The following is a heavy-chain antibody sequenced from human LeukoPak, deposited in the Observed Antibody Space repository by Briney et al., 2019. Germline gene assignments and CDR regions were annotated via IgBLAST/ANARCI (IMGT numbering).Heavy chain of an antibody. J-gene: IGHJ1*01. CDR1: GFTFSSYG. CDR3: ASAVLYVVPAAIRPEGEYFQH. CDR2: ISYDGSNK. D-gene: IGHD2-2*02. Sequence: GGSLRLSCAASGFTFSSYGMHWVRQAPGKGLEWVAVISYDGSNKYYADSVKGRFTISRDNSKNTLYLQMNSLRAEDTAVYYCASAVLYVVPAAIRPEGEYFQHWGQGTLVTVSS. V-gene: IGHV3-30*03.